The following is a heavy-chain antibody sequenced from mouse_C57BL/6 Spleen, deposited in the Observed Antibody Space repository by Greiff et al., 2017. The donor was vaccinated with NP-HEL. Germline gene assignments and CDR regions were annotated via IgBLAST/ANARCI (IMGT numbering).Heavy chain of an antibody. CDR3: ARGGYYYGSNWYFDV. V-gene: IGHV1-52*01. CDR2: IDPSDSET. D-gene: IGHD1-1*01. CDR1: GYTFTSYW. Sequence: QVQLQQPGAELVRPGSSVKLSCKASGYTFTSYWMHWVKQRPIQGLEWIGNIDPSDSETHYNQKFKDKATLTVDKSSSTACMQLSSLTSEDSAVYYCARGGYYYGSNWYFDVWGTGTTVTVSS. J-gene: IGHJ1*03.